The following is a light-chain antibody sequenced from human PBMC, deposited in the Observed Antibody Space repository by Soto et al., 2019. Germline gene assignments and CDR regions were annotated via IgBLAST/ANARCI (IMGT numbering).Light chain of an antibody. CDR2: EVS. CDR3: NSYTSSSTLV. J-gene: IGLJ2*01. Sequence: QSALTQPASVSGSPGQSITISCSGTSNDVGGYDYVSWYQQHPGKAPKLVIYEVSNRPSCVSNRFSGSKSGNTASLTISGLQPEDAADYYGNSYTSSSTLVFGGGTKLTVL. V-gene: IGLV2-14*01. CDR1: SNDVGGYDY.